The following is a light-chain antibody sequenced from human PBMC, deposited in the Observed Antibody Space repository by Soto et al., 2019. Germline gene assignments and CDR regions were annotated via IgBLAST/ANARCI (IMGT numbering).Light chain of an antibody. CDR3: ASWDDSLNYVL. V-gene: IGLV1-44*01. CDR2: TSN. Sequence: QSVLTQPPSASGTPGQRVTISCSGSSSNIGSNTVNWYQQLPGTAPKLLIYTSNRRPSGVPERISGSKSGTSASLAISGLQSDDEAEYYCASWDDSLNYVLFGGGTKLTVL. J-gene: IGLJ2*01. CDR1: SSNIGSNT.